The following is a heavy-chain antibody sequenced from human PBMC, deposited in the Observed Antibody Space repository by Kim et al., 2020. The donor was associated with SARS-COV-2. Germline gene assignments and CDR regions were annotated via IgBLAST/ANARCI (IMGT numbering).Heavy chain of an antibody. J-gene: IGHJ5*02. V-gene: IGHV4-59*08. CDR3: ARQEYTVMVRGVVTWFDP. D-gene: IGHD3-10*01. Sequence: SETLSLTCSVSGGSISSHFWSWIRQPPGKGLEWIGYIYKTGRTNYNPSLKSRVTISIDTSKNQFSLKVNSVTAADTAVYYCARQEYTVMVRGVVTWFDPWGQGALITVSS. CDR2: IYKTGRT. CDR1: GGSISSHF.